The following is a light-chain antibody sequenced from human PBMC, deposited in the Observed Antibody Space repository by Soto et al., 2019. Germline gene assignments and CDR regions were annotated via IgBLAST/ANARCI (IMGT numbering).Light chain of an antibody. CDR1: KNLLYSSNKMNY. CDR3: QPYYCSPPT. V-gene: IGKV4-1*01. Sequence: DIVMTQSPDSLTVSLGERATINCKSSKNLLYSSNKMNYLAWYQQKPGQPPNLLIYGASTRESGVPDRFSGGGSATDFTLTISSLQDQDVAIYYCQPYYCSPPTFGVGTKVEIK. CDR2: GAS. J-gene: IGKJ4*01.